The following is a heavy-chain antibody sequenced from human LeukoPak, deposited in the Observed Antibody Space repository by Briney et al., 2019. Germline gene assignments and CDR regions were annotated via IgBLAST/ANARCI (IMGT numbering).Heavy chain of an antibody. CDR2: ISGSGGST. Sequence: GGSLRLSCAASGFTFSSYAMSWVRQAPGKGLEWVSAISGSGGSTYYADSVKGRFTISRDNSKNTLYLQMNSLRAEDTAVYYCAKAPLYYDFWSGYFDYWGQGTLVTVSS. J-gene: IGHJ4*02. D-gene: IGHD3-3*01. V-gene: IGHV3-23*01. CDR1: GFTFSSYA. CDR3: AKAPLYYDFWSGYFDY.